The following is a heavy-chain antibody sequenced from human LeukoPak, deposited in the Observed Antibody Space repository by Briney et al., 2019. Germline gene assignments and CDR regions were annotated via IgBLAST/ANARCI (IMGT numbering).Heavy chain of an antibody. CDR1: GFTFSSYA. Sequence: PGGSLRLSCAASGFTFSSYAMSWVRQAPGKGLEWVSAISGSGGSTYYADSVKGRFTISRDNSKNTLYLQMNSLRAEDTAVYYCAKGLPPYYDILGGFSDWGQGTLVTVSS. D-gene: IGHD3-9*01. CDR2: ISGSGGST. J-gene: IGHJ4*02. CDR3: AKGLPPYYDILGGFSD. V-gene: IGHV3-23*01.